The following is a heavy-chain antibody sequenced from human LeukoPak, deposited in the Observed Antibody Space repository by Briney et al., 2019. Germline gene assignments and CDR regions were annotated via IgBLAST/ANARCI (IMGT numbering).Heavy chain of an antibody. CDR1: GFTVSDNH. CDR3: ARSSFLNV. J-gene: IGHJ4*02. CDR2: IYPDGTT. Sequence: GGSLRLSCAASGFTVSDNHLSWVRQAPGKGLEWVSFIYPDGTTYYADSVKGRFTISRDSAKHTVYLQMDSLRAEDTALYYCARSSFLNVWGQGTLVTVSS. D-gene: IGHD6-6*01. V-gene: IGHV3-53*01.